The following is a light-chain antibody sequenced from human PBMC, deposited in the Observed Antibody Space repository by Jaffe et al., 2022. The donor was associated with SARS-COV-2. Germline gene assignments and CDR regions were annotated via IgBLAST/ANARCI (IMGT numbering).Light chain of an antibody. Sequence: DIQMTQSPSSLSASVGDRVTITCRASQGIGNALGWYQQKPGKAPKRLIFAASSLQPGVPSRFSGSGSGTEFTLTISSLQPEDFATYYCLQHSSYPPTFGPGTKVDIK. CDR3: LQHSSYPPT. CDR1: QGIGNA. J-gene: IGKJ3*01. V-gene: IGKV1-17*01. CDR2: AAS.